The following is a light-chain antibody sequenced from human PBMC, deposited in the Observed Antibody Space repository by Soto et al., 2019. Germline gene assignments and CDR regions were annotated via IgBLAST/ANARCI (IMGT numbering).Light chain of an antibody. CDR2: ASS. CDR3: QQANTFPIT. V-gene: IGKV1-12*01. CDR1: QDILSW. Sequence: DIQMTQSRSYVSASVGDTVTITCRASQDILSWLAWYQQKPGEAPRLLIYASSNLQSGVPSRFSGSRSGTDFTLTISSLQPEDFATYHCQQANTFPITFGPGTRLDIK. J-gene: IGKJ3*01.